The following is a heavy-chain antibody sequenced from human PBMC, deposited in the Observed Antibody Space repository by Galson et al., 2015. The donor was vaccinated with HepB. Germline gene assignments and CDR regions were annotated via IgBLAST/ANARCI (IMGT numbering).Heavy chain of an antibody. CDR2: ISYDGSNK. Sequence: SLRLSCAASGLTFSSYAMHWVRQAPGKGLEWVAVISYDGSNKYYADSVKGRFTISRDNSKNTLYLQMNSLRAEDTAVYYCAAEVPYSSSSLDYWGQGTLVTVSS. CDR3: AAEVPYSSSSLDY. V-gene: IGHV3-30-3*01. D-gene: IGHD6-6*01. J-gene: IGHJ4*02. CDR1: GLTFSSYA.